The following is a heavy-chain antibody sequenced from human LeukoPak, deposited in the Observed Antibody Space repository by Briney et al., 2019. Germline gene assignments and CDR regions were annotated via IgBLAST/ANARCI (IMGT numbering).Heavy chain of an antibody. Sequence: SETLSLTCTVSGGSISSSSYYWGWIRQPPGKGLEWIGSIYYSGSTYYNPSLKSRVTISVDTSKNQFSLKLSSVTAADTAVYYCARGSGFGRDGYNRGYYFDYWGQGTLVTVSS. CDR2: IYYSGST. V-gene: IGHV4-39*01. CDR3: ARGSGFGRDGYNRGYYFDY. CDR1: GGSISSSSYY. J-gene: IGHJ4*02. D-gene: IGHD5-24*01.